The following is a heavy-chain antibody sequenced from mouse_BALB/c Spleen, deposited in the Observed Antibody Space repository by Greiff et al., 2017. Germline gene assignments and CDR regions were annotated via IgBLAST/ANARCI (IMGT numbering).Heavy chain of an antibody. V-gene: IGHV14-3*02. CDR2: IDPANGNT. Sequence: EVQLQQSGAELVKPGASVKLSCTASGFNIKDTYMHWVKQRPEQGLEWIGRIDPANGNTKYDPKFQGKATITADTSSNTAYLQLSSLTSEDTAVYYCARGDYDWAWFAYWGQGTLVTVSA. CDR3: ARGDYDWAWFAY. J-gene: IGHJ3*01. D-gene: IGHD2-4*01. CDR1: GFNIKDTY.